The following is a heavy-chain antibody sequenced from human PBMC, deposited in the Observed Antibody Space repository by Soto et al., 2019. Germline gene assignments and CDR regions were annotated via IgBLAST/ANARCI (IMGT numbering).Heavy chain of an antibody. V-gene: IGHV1-69*13. CDR3: ARDLEFRDGNISHLDY. CDR1: GGTFRNHV. CDR2: IIPIIGTP. Sequence: SVKVSCKASGGTFRNHVFNWVRQAPGQGLEWMGGIIPIIGTPNYAQKFQGRVTITADASTSTVYLEVSSLRSQDTAVYYCARDLEFRDGNISHLDYWGQGTLDTVSS. D-gene: IGHD3-10*01. J-gene: IGHJ4*02.